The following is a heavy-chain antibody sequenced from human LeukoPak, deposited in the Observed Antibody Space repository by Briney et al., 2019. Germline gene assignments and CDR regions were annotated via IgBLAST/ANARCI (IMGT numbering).Heavy chain of an antibody. D-gene: IGHD6-13*01. CDR2: IYYSGST. CDR1: GGSISSSSYY. V-gene: IGHV4-39*01. J-gene: IGHJ4*02. Sequence: KSSETLSLTCTVSGGSISSSSYYWGWIRQPPGKGLEWIGSIYYSGSTYYNPSLKSRVTISVDTSKNQFSLKLSSVTAADTAVYYCARLGRKGYSSSWYYFDYWGQGTLVTVSS. CDR3: ARLGRKGYSSSWYYFDY.